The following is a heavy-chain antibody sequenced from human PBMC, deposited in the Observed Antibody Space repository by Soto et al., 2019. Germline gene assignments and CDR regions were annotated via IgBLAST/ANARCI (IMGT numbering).Heavy chain of an antibody. D-gene: IGHD5-18*01. CDR2: INPNSGGT. CDR3: ARGEYSYGYPGAFDI. CDR1: GYTFTGYY. J-gene: IGHJ3*02. V-gene: IGHV1-2*02. Sequence: GASVKVSCKASGYTFTGYYMHWVRQAPGQGLEWMGWINPNSGGTNYAQKFQGRVTMTRDTSISTAYMELSRLRSDDTAVYYCARGEYSYGYPGAFDIWGQGTMVTV.